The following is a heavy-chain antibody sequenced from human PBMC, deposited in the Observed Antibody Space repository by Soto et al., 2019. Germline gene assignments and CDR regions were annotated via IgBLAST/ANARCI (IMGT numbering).Heavy chain of an antibody. CDR2: ISGSGGST. D-gene: IGHD1-26*01. CDR1: GFTFSSYV. CDR3: AKGSSGSYSHFDY. J-gene: IGHJ4*02. Sequence: EVQLLESGGGLVQPGGSLRLSCAASGFTFSSYVMSWVRQAPGKGLEWVSTISGSGGSTYYADSVKGRFSISRDNSKNTLYLQMSSLRTEDTAVYYCAKGSSGSYSHFDYWGQGTLVPVSS. V-gene: IGHV3-23*01.